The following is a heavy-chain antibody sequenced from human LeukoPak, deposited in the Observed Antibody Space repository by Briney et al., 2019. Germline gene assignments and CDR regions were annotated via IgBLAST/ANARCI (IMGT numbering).Heavy chain of an antibody. CDR2: IQQDGSEK. CDR3: AGSWGYRALDI. Sequence: GGSLRLSCAASGFIFRNYWMSWVRQAPGKGLEWVANIQQDGSEKSYVDSVKGRFTISRDNARISLYLHMDSLRAEDTALYYCAGSWGYRALDIWGQGTMVTVSS. V-gene: IGHV3-7*01. J-gene: IGHJ3*02. D-gene: IGHD3-16*01. CDR1: GFIFRNYW.